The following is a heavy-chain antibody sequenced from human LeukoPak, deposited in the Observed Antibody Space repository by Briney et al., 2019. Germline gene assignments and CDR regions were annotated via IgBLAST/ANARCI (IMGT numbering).Heavy chain of an antibody. CDR2: INPNSGGT. D-gene: IGHD5-18*01. CDR3: ARVRRGYSYGYFDY. Sequence: ASVKVSCKASGYTFTGYYMHWVRQAPGQGLEWMGWINPNSGGTNYAQKFQGRVTMTRDTSISTAYMELSRLRSDDTAVYYCARVRRGYSYGYFDYWGQGTLVTVSS. J-gene: IGHJ4*02. V-gene: IGHV1-2*02. CDR1: GYTFTGYY.